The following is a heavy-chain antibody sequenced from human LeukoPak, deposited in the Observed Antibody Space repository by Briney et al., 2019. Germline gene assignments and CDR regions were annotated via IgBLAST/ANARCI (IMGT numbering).Heavy chain of an antibody. J-gene: IGHJ5*02. CDR3: ARVATIAAAGTHNWFDP. CDR2: IYYSGST. CDR1: GGSISSYY. D-gene: IGHD6-13*01. Sequence: KPSETLSLTCTVSGGSISSYYWSWIRQPPGKGLEWIGYIYYSGSTNYNPSLKSRVTISVDTSKNQFSLKLSSVTAADTAVYYCARVATIAAAGTHNWFDPWGQGTLVTVSS. V-gene: IGHV4-59*01.